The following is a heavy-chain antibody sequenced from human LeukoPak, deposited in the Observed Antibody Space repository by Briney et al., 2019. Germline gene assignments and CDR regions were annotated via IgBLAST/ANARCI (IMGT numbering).Heavy chain of an antibody. J-gene: IGHJ4*02. Sequence: PSETLSLTCTVSGGSISSGGYYWSWIRQHPGKGLEWIGYIYYSGSTYYNPSLKSRVTISVDTSKNQFSLKLSSVTAADTAVYYCARDPYCSGGSCYGIDNWGQGTLVTVSS. V-gene: IGHV4-31*03. CDR1: GGSISSGGYY. CDR3: ARDPYCSGGSCYGIDN. CDR2: IYYSGST. D-gene: IGHD2-15*01.